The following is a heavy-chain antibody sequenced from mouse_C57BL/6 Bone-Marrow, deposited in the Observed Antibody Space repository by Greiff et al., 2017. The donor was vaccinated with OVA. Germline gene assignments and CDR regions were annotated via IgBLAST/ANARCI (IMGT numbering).Heavy chain of an antibody. J-gene: IGHJ1*03. D-gene: IGHD2-3*01. CDR1: GYTFTSYW. V-gene: IGHV1-55*01. CDR3: ARRDGYYLYWYFDV. Sequence: QVQLQQPGAELVKPGASVKMSCKASGYTFTSYWITWVKQRPGQGLEWIGDIYPGSGSPNYNEKFKSKATLTVDTSSSTAYMQLSSLTSEDSAVYYCARRDGYYLYWYFDVWGTGTTVTVSA. CDR2: IYPGSGSP.